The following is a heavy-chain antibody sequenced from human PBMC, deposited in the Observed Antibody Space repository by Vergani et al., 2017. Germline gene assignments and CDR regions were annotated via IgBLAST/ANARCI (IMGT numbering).Heavy chain of an antibody. J-gene: IGHJ4*02. Sequence: EVQLVESGGGLVKPGGSLRLSCAASGFTFSSYSMNWVRQAPGKGLEWVSSISSSSSYIYYADSVKGRFTISRDNAKNSLYLQMNSLSADDTAVYYCAKGGRYCSGGSCYFAQGFDYWGQGTLVTVSS. CDR3: AKGGRYCSGGSCYFAQGFDY. V-gene: IGHV3-21*01. D-gene: IGHD2-15*01. CDR2: ISSSSSYI. CDR1: GFTFSSYS.